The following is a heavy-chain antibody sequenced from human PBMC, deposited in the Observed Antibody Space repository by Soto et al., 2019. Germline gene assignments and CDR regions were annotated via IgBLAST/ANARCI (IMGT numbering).Heavy chain of an antibody. CDR3: APLSVSLSGPYGIHV. Sequence: SETLSLTCSVSGYSVTSSDYCWAWIRQPPGKGLEWIGSMFYSGLTYYNPSLKSRVTLSVDTSKNQFSVRLNSVTAADTAVYYCAPLSVSLSGPYGIHVWGQGTTVTVSS. CDR1: GYSVTSSDYC. D-gene: IGHD2-15*01. J-gene: IGHJ6*02. V-gene: IGHV4-39*01. CDR2: MFYSGLT.